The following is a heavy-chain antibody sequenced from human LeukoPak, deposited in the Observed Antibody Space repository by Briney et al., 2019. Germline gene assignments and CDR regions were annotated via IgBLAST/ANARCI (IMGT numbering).Heavy chain of an antibody. CDR2: IKQDGSGK. J-gene: IGHJ3*02. V-gene: IGHV3-7*01. CDR3: ARDGDEYQLLPHDAFDI. CDR1: GLTFSSYW. D-gene: IGHD2-2*01. Sequence: GGSLRLSCAASGLTFSSYWMSWVRQAPGKGLEWVANIKQDGSGKYYVDSVKGRFTISRDNAKNSLYLQMNSLRAEDTAVYYCARDGDEYQLLPHDAFDIWGQGTMVTVSS.